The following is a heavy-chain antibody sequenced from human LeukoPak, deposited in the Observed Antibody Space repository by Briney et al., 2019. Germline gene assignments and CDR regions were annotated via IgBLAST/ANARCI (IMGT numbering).Heavy chain of an antibody. V-gene: IGHV3-23*01. CDR3: AKDRVVRGVMGAFDI. Sequence: AGGSLRLSCAASGFTFSSYAMNWVRQAPGKGLEWVSTISGSDGSTYNADSVKGRFTISRDNSKNTLYLQMNSLRADDTAVYYCAKDRVVRGVMGAFDIWGQGTMVTVSS. D-gene: IGHD3-10*01. J-gene: IGHJ3*02. CDR1: GFTFSSYA. CDR2: ISGSDGST.